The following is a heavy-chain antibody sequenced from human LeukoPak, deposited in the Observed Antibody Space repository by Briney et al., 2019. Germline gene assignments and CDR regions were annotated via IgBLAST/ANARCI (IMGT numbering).Heavy chain of an antibody. J-gene: IGHJ4*02. Sequence: GSLRLSCAASGFTFSSYSMNWVRQAPGKGLEWVSYISSSSSTIYYADSVKGRFTISRDNSKNTLYLQMNSLRAEDTAVYYCAIDIVVVPAVPPFDYWGQGTLVTVSS. CDR2: ISSSSSTI. V-gene: IGHV3-48*01. CDR1: GFTFSSYS. D-gene: IGHD2-2*01. CDR3: AIDIVVVPAVPPFDY.